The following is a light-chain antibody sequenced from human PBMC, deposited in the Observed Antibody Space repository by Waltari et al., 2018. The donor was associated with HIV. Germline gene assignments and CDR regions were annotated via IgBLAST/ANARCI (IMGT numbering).Light chain of an antibody. V-gene: IGLV2-14*03. CDR3: GAYTGSGNLGL. CDR2: NVH. Sequence: QSALTQPASASGSPGQSNTLSCTGTSHYIGRFAYFSWYQQHPGKAPNLIIYNVHRRPTGVSDRFSGSKSGNTASLTISGLQPEDEADYYCGAYTGSGNLGLFGGGTKLTVL. J-gene: IGLJ2*01. CDR1: SHYIGRFAY.